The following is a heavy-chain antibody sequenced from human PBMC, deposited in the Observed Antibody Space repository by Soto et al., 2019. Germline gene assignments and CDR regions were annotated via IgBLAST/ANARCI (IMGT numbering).Heavy chain of an antibody. Sequence: EVQLVQSGGGLVQPGGSLRLSCVGSGFTFSDFYMNWVRQAPGKGLEWVANIRPDGHGPNLVESVKGRFTTSRDNAKNSLFLQMNSLRADDTAVYYCAGWGGHDYNYWGQGILVTVSS. CDR1: GFTFSDFY. D-gene: IGHD4-4*01. V-gene: IGHV3-7*03. CDR2: IRPDGHGP. J-gene: IGHJ4*02. CDR3: AGWGGHDYNY.